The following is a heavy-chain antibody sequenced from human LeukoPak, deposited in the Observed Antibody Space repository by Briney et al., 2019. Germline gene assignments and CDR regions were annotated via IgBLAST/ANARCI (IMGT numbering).Heavy chain of an antibody. CDR2: IGTAGDT. Sequence: GGSLRLSCAASGFTFSSYDMHWVRQATGKGLEWVSAIGTAGDTYYPGSVKGRFTISRENAKNSLYLQMNSLRAGDTAVYYCARAISYCSSTSCCTGYYYYGMDVWGQGTTVTVSS. CDR1: GFTFSSYD. CDR3: ARAISYCSSTSCCTGYYYYGMDV. V-gene: IGHV3-13*01. J-gene: IGHJ6*02. D-gene: IGHD2-2*02.